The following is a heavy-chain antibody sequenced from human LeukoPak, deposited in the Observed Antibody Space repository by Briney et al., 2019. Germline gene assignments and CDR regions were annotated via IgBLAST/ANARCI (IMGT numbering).Heavy chain of an antibody. CDR1: GMSFTGYY. CDR2: IYSGGST. Sequence: ETLSLTCSVHGMSFTGYYWSWVRQAPGKGLEWVSVIYSGGSTYYADSVKGRFTISRDNSKNTLYLQMNSLRAEDTAVYYCARGAAALDYWGQGTLVTVSS. D-gene: IGHD6-13*01. CDR3: ARGAAALDY. V-gene: IGHV3-53*01. J-gene: IGHJ4*02.